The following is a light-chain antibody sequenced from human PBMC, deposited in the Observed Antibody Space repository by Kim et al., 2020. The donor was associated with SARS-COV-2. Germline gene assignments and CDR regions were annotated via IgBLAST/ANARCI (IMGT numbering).Light chain of an antibody. CDR3: QQYNNWPLT. V-gene: IGKV3-15*01. CDR1: QSGSSN. J-gene: IGKJ4*02. CDR2: GAS. Sequence: GSPGERATLSCRASQSGSSNLAWYQQKPGQAPRLLIYGASTRATGIPARFSGSGSGTEFTLTISSLQSEDFAVYYCQQYNNWPLTFGGGTKVDIK.